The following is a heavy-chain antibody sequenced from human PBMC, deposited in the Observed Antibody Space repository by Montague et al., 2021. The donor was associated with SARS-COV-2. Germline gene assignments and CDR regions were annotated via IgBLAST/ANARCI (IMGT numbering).Heavy chain of an antibody. V-gene: IGHV3-30*04. D-gene: IGHD4-11*01. CDR3: ARDLQDYYGMDV. CDR2: ISYDGSNK. CDR1: GFTFSSYA. J-gene: IGHJ6*02. Sequence: SLRLSCPASGFTFSSYAMHWVRQAPGKGLEWVAVISYDGSNKYYADSVKGRFTISRDNSKNTLYLQMNSLRAEDTAVYYCARDLQDYYGMDVWGQGTTVTVSS.